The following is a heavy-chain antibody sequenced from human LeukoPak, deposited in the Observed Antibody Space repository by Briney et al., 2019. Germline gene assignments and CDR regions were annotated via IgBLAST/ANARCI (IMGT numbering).Heavy chain of an antibody. CDR2: IFNTGDT. CDR3: RGGDYDDLTGYYLSSFDI. D-gene: IGHD3-9*01. Sequence: SETLSLTCTVSGGSISSGGYYWNWIRQHPGKGLEYIGYIFNTGDTYYNPSLKSRLTLSVDTSKNQFSLKLSSVTAADTAVYYARGGDYDDLTGYYLSSFDIWGRGTMVTVSS. CDR1: GGSISSGGYY. J-gene: IGHJ3*02. V-gene: IGHV4-31*03.